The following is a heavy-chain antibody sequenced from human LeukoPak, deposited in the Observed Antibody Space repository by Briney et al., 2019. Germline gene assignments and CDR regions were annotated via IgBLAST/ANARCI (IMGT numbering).Heavy chain of an antibody. CDR3: ARTLKYYYDSSGYRYYYYYGMDV. CDR1: GYSFTSYW. Sequence: GESLKISCKGSGYSFTSYWIGWVRQMPGKGLEWMGIIYPGDSDTRYSPSFQGQVTISADKSISTAYLQWSSLKASDTAMYYCARTLKYYYDSSGYRYYYYYGMDVWGQGTTVTVSS. D-gene: IGHD3-22*01. J-gene: IGHJ6*02. CDR2: IYPGDSDT. V-gene: IGHV5-51*01.